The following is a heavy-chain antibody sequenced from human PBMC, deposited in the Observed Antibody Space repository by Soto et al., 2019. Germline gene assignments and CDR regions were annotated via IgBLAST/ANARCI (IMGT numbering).Heavy chain of an antibody. Sequence: SETLSLTCTVSGGSISSGGYYWSWIRQHPGKGLEWIGYIYYSGSTYYNPSLKSRVTISVDTSKNQFSLKLSSVTAADTAVYYCARESSIRNWGRSGHFDYWGQGTLVTVSS. D-gene: IGHD7-27*01. CDR3: ARESSIRNWGRSGHFDY. J-gene: IGHJ4*02. CDR2: IYYSGST. CDR1: GGSISSGGYY. V-gene: IGHV4-31*03.